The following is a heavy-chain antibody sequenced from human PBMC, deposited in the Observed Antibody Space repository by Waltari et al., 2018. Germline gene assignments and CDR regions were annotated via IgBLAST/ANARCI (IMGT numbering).Heavy chain of an antibody. CDR3: ARLRLRSGFFDY. J-gene: IGHJ4*02. CDR2: IRYYGSNK. Sequence: QVQLVESGGGVVQPGRSLRLSCAASGFTFSSYGMHWVPQCPGKGVEGVSFIRYYGSNKYYADSVKGRFTISRDNSKNTLYLQMNSLRAEDTAVYYCARLRLRSGFFDYWGQGTLVTVSS. D-gene: IGHD3-16*01. CDR1: GFTFSSYG. V-gene: IGHV3-33*08.